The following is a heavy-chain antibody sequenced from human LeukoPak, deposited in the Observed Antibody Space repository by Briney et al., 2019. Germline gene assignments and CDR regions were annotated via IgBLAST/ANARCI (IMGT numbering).Heavy chain of an antibody. D-gene: IGHD1-1*01. CDR1: GYSFISCG. CDR3: ARAPNSQSPTDY. V-gene: IGHV1-18*01. Sequence: ASVKVSCKASGYSFISCGINWVRQAPGQGLEWMGWISGSNGKTNSAQNVQGRVTMTTDTSTSTAYMELRSLRSDDTAVYYCARAPNSQSPTDYWGQGTLVTVSS. CDR2: ISGSNGKT. J-gene: IGHJ4*02.